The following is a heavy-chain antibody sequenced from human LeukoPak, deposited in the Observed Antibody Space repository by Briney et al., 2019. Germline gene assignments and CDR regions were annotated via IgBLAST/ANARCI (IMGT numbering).Heavy chain of an antibody. Sequence: SVKVSCKASGGTFSSYAISWVRQAPGQGLEWMGGIIPIFGTANYAQKFQGRVTITADESTSTAYMELSSLRSEDTAVYYCARGAQYSYGWSYWGQGTLATVSS. D-gene: IGHD5-18*01. CDR3: ARGAQYSYGWSY. V-gene: IGHV1-69*13. CDR1: GGTFSSYA. J-gene: IGHJ4*02. CDR2: IIPIFGTA.